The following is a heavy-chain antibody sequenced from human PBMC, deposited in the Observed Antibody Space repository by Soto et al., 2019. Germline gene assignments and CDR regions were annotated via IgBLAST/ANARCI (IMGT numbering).Heavy chain of an antibody. Sequence: QLHLVQSGAVVKKPGASVTVSCSASGYPVTAYYMHWVRQAPGRGLEWMGGINPAAGAAKYTQTFRGRVPMTRDTSTSTVFMEPGGLTSEDTAVFPCARGGGVGVAGSAAFEMWGQGTLVTVSS. D-gene: IGHD3-3*01. J-gene: IGHJ3*02. CDR3: ARGGGVGVAGSAAFEM. V-gene: IGHV1-46*01. CDR2: INPAAGAA. CDR1: GYPVTAYY.